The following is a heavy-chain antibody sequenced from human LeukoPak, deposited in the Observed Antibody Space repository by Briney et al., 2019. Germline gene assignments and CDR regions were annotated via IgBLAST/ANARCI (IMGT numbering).Heavy chain of an antibody. CDR1: RFTFVDYA. CDR3: TRDLVAYCSGGSCQRKRNY. V-gene: IGHV3-49*04. J-gene: IGHJ4*02. D-gene: IGHD2-15*01. CDR2: IRSKAYGVTT. Sequence: SLGLAFTPSRFTFVDYAMSRVCKATAKVQGRIGFIRSKAYGVTTEYAASGKGRLTISRDDSKSIAYLQMNRLRTADTRFYYCTRDLVAYCSGGSCQRKRNYWGEGTLVTVS.